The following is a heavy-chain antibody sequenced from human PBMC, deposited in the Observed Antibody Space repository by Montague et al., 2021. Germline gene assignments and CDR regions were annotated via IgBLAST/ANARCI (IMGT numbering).Heavy chain of an antibody. CDR3: ARSGGYCSGGRCDTFDY. Sequence: TLSLTCSVSGGSISSGGFYWSWIRQHPGKGPVWIGSIYDSGSTNYNPSLKIRLTLSRDTSKNQVSLSLISVTAADTAVYYCARSGGYCSGGRCDTFDYWGQGTLVTVSS. J-gene: IGHJ4*02. CDR2: IYDSGST. CDR1: GGSISSGGFY. D-gene: IGHD2-15*01. V-gene: IGHV4-31*03.